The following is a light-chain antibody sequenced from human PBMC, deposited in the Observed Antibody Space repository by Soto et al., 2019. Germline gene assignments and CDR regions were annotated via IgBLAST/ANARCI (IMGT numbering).Light chain of an antibody. Sequence: MRQERCSLSASVGDRDTITCRASQSISSYLNWYQQRPGKAPKLLIYAASSLQSGVPSRFSGSGSGTDFTLTISSLQPEDFVTYYCQQTYSTPITFGQGTRLEIK. CDR2: AAS. CDR3: QQTYSTPIT. CDR1: QSISSY. V-gene: IGKV1-39*01. J-gene: IGKJ5*01.